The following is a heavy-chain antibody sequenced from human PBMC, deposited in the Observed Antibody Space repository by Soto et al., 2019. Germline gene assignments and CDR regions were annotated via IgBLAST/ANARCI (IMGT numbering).Heavy chain of an antibody. Sequence: EVQLVESGGGLVQPGGSLRLSCAASGFTFSSYWMHWVRQAPGKGLVWVSRINSDGSSTSYADSVKGRFTISRDNAKNTLYLQMNSRRAEDTAVYYCARGPITIFGVGNWWDYYYGMDVWGQGTTVTVSS. J-gene: IGHJ6*02. CDR2: INSDGSST. D-gene: IGHD3-3*01. CDR3: ARGPITIFGVGNWWDYYYGMDV. V-gene: IGHV3-74*01. CDR1: GFTFSSYW.